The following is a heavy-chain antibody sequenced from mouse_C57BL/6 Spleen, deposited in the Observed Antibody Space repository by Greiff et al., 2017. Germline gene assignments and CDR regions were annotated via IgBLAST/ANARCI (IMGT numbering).Heavy chain of an antibody. V-gene: IGHV1-55*01. D-gene: IGHD1-1*01. CDR2: IYPGSGST. CDR1: GYTFTSYW. CDR3: ARRDYYGSSPYAMDY. Sequence: QVQLQPPGAELVKPGASVKMSCKASGYTFTSYWITWVKQRPGHGLEWIGDIYPGSGSTNYNEKFKSKATLTVDTSSSTAYMQLSSLTSEDSAVYYCARRDYYGSSPYAMDYWGQGTSVTVSS. J-gene: IGHJ4*01.